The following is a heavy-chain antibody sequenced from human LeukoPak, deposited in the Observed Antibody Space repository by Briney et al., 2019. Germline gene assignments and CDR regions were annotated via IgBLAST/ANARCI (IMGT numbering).Heavy chain of an antibody. CDR3: ARAGGDETRTYCYGSGSSYGMDV. CDR1: GFTFSSYS. Sequence: GGSLRLSCAASGFTFSSYSMNWVRQAPGKGLEWVSSISSSSSYIYYADSVKGRFTISRDNAKNSLYLQMNSLRAEDTAVYYCARAGGDETRTYCYGSGSSYGMDVWGQGTTVTVSS. V-gene: IGHV3-21*01. D-gene: IGHD3-10*01. J-gene: IGHJ6*02. CDR2: ISSSSSYI.